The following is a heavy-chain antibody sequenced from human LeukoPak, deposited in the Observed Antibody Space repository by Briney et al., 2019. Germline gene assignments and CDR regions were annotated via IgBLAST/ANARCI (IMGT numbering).Heavy chain of an antibody. J-gene: IGHJ4*02. CDR3: ARGGNRLGVDY. CDR1: GFTFSTNA. D-gene: IGHD1-14*01. CDR2: ISGRTGST. Sequence: PGGSLRLSCAASGFTFSTNAMSWVRQAPGKGLEWVSAISGRTGSTYYSDSVKGRFTISRDNSKSTLYLQMDSLRAEDTAVYYCARGGNRLGVDYWGQGTLVTVSS. V-gene: IGHV3-23*01.